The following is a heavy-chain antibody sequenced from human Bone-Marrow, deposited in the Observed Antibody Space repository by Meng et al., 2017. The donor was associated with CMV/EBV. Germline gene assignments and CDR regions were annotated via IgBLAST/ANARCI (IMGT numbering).Heavy chain of an antibody. Sequence: GGSLRLSCAASGFTFTTYDMTWVRQAPGKGLEWISSINNGADRTYYAASVRGRFTISRDNSKNTLHLQMNSLRAEDTAVYYCAKKGTTVSPGNWFDSWGQGTLVTVSS. V-gene: IGHV3-23*01. D-gene: IGHD4-11*01. CDR1: GFTFTTYD. CDR3: AKKGTTVSPGNWFDS. J-gene: IGHJ5*01. CDR2: INNGADRT.